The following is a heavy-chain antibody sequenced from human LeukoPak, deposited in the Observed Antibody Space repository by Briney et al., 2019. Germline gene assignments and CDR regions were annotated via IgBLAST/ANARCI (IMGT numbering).Heavy chain of an antibody. CDR1: GYTFTDYY. CDR3: ARDAATSGTSWFDP. D-gene: IGHD6-13*01. V-gene: IGHV1-2*02. J-gene: IGHJ5*02. Sequence: GASVKVSCKASGYTFTDYYIHWVRQAPGQGLEWMGWINPKRGATKYAQKFQGRVTMTRDTAISTAYMGLSSLTSDDTAVYSCARDAATSGTSWFDPWGQGTLVTVSS. CDR2: INPKRGAT.